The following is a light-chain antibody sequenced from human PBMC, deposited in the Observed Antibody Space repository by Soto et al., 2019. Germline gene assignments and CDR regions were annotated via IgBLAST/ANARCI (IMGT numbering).Light chain of an antibody. CDR3: QQYGGAPDT. Sequence: EIVLTQSPGTLSLSPGERATLSCRASQSVSSSYLAWYQQKPGQAPRLLIYGAFSRATGIPDRISGGGSGTDFTLTISRLEPEDSAVYYCQQYGGAPDTFGQGTRLEIK. V-gene: IGKV3-20*01. J-gene: IGKJ5*01. CDR1: QSVSSSY. CDR2: GAF.